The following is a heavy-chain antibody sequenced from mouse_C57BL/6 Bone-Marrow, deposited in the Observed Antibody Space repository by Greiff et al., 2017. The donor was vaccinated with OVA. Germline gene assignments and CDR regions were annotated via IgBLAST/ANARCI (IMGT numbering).Heavy chain of an antibody. CDR2: ISDGGSYT. D-gene: IGHD1-1*01. V-gene: IGHV5-4*03. CDR3: ARGYYYGSSPAWFAY. CDR1: GFTFSSYA. J-gene: IGHJ3*01. Sequence: EVKLVESGGGLVKPGGSLKLSCAASGFTFSSYAMSWVRQTPEKRLEWVATISDGGSYTYYPDHVKGRFTISRDNAKNNRYLQMSHLKSEDTAMYYCARGYYYGSSPAWFAYWGQGTLVTVSA.